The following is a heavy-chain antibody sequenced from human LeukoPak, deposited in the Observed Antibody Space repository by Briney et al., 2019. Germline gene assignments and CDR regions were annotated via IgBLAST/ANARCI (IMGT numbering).Heavy chain of an antibody. V-gene: IGHV4-61*01. CDR2: IYYSGST. CDR1: GGSISSGSLY. J-gene: IGHJ6*03. Sequence: SETLSLTCTASGGSISSGSLYWSWIRQSPGKGLEWIGYIYYSGSTKYNPSLKSRVSVSVDTSKNQFSLKLSSVTAADTAVYYCARTLSSGYPDYFYYMDVWGKGTTVTISS. CDR3: ARTLSSGYPDYFYYMDV. D-gene: IGHD3-22*01.